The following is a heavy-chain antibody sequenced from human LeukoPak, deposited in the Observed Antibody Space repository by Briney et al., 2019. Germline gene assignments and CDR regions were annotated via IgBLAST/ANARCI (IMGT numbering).Heavy chain of an antibody. J-gene: IGHJ4*02. CDR1: GFTFSIFS. Sequence: GGSLRLSCAASGFTFSIFSMNWVRQAPGKGLEWVSFISSSSGTIYYADSVRGRVTISRDNPKNSLYLQMASLRAEDTAVYYCARDREGWEQGNSWGQGTLVTVSS. CDR2: ISSSSGTI. CDR3: ARDREGWEQGNS. V-gene: IGHV3-48*04. D-gene: IGHD4-23*01.